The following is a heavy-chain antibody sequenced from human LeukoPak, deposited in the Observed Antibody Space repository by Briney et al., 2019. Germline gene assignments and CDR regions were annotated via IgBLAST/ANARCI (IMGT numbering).Heavy chain of an antibody. CDR1: GYTFTSYG. Sequence: GASVKVSCKASGYTFTSYGISWVRQAPGQGLEWMGWISAYNGNTNYAQKLQGRVTMTTDTSTSTAYMELRSLRSDDTAVYYCARASYCGGDCYYYYYYYYMDVWGKGTTVTVSS. CDR3: ARASYCGGDCYYYYYYYYMDV. J-gene: IGHJ6*03. D-gene: IGHD2-21*02. V-gene: IGHV1-18*01. CDR2: ISAYNGNT.